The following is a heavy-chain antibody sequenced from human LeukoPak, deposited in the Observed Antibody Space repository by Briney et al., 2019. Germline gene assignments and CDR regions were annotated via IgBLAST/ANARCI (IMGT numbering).Heavy chain of an antibody. CDR3: ARNQLGFDY. V-gene: IGHV3-74*01. D-gene: IGHD1-1*01. CDR1: GFTFRSYW. J-gene: IGHJ4*02. Sequence: PGGSLRLSCAASGFTFRSYWMHWVRQAPGKGLVWVSRINSDGSSTSYADSVKGRFTISRDNSKNTLYLQMNSLGTEDTAVYYCARNQLGFDYWGQGALVTVSS. CDR2: INSDGSST.